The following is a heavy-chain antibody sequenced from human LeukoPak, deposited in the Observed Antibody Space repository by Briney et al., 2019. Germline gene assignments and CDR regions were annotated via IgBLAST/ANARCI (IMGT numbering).Heavy chain of an antibody. Sequence: GGSLRLSCAASGFTVSSNYMSWVRQAPGKGLEWVSAISGSGGSTYYADSVKGRFTISRDNSKNTLYLQMNSLRAEDTAVYYCAKDQVGWYYDFWSGEGIYNWFDPWGQGTLVTVSS. D-gene: IGHD3-3*01. CDR1: GFTVSSNY. CDR2: ISGSGGST. V-gene: IGHV3-23*01. CDR3: AKDQVGWYYDFWSGEGIYNWFDP. J-gene: IGHJ5*02.